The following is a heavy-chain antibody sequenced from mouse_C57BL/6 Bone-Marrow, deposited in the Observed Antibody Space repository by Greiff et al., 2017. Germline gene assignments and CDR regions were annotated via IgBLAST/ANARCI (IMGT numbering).Heavy chain of an antibody. CDR2: IYPRSGNT. CDR3: ARRGYYGSRGYAMDY. Sequence: QVQLQQSGAELARPGASVKLSCKASGYTFTSYGISWVKQRTGQGLEWIGEIYPRSGNTYYNEKFKGKATLTADKSSRTAYMERRSLTSADSAVYFCARRGYYGSRGYAMDYWGQGTSVTVSS. V-gene: IGHV1-81*01. J-gene: IGHJ4*01. D-gene: IGHD1-1*01. CDR1: GYTFTSYG.